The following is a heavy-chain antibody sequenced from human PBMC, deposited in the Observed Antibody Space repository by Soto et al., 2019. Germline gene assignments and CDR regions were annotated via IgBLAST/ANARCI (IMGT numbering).Heavy chain of an antibody. V-gene: IGHV4-34*01. CDR2: INHSGST. CDR1: GGSFSGYY. J-gene: IGHJ5*02. CDR3: ARGRPSIWGTPKGNWFDP. Sequence: SETLSLTCAVYGGSFSGYYWSWIRQPPGKGLEWIGEINHSGSTNYNPSLKSRVTISVDTSKNQFSLKLSSVTAADTAVYYCARGRPSIWGTPKGNWFDPWGQGTLVTVSS. D-gene: IGHD3-16*01.